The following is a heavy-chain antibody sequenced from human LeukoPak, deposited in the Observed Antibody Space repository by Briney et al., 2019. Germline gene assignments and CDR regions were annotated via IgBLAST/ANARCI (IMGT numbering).Heavy chain of an antibody. J-gene: IGHJ6*02. CDR2: ISSSSSYI. CDR3: ARDSREGYGDYHYYGMDV. V-gene: IGHV3-21*01. Sequence: GGSLRLSCAASGFTFSSYSMNWVRQAPGKGLEWVSSISSSSSYIYYADSVKGRFTISRDNAKNSLYLQMNSLRAEDTAVYYCARDSREGYGDYHYYGMDVWGQGTTVTVSS. CDR1: GFTFSSYS. D-gene: IGHD4-17*01.